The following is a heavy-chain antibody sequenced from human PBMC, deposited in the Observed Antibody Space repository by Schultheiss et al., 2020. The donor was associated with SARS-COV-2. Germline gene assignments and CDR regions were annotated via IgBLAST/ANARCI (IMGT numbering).Heavy chain of an antibody. V-gene: IGHV3-53*04. CDR2: IYSGGST. CDR1: GFTFGDYA. J-gene: IGHJ4*01. Sequence: GGSLRLSCEASGFTFGDYAMSWVRQAPGKGLEWVSVIYSGGSTYYADSVKGRFTISRHNSKNTLYLQMNSLRAEDTAVYYCARRTYYDFWSGYYNEYWGHGTLVTVSS. CDR3: ARRTYYDFWSGYYNEY. D-gene: IGHD3-3*01.